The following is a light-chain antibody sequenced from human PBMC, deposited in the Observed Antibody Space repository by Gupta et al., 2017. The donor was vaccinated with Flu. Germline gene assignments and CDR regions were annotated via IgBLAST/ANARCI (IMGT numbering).Light chain of an antibody. J-gene: IGLJ2*01. Sequence: CTGTISVFDGYNCVSWYQHLSAKAPNLLIYVVNGRNSGVADRFSGSKSGTTAAVTTAGLQAEDEGDYYCVAEAGCSNAVVFGGGTKLTVL. V-gene: IGLV2-23*02. CDR3: VAEAGCSNAVV. CDR2: VVN. CDR1: ISVFDGYNC.